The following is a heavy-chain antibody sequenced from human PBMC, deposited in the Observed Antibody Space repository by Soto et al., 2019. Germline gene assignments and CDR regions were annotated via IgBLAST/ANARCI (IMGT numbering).Heavy chain of an antibody. V-gene: IGHV1-2*02. D-gene: IGHD1-26*01. J-gene: IGHJ4*02. CDR3: GRGRSGQIVIFY. CDR2: IGPESGAT. CDR1: GYTFTGHY. Sequence: ASVKVSCKTSGYTFTGHYIHWVRQAPQQGPEWMGEIGPESGATRSSEKFRGRATMTMDTSITTVYMELRNLSPDDTAVYYCGRGRSGQIVIFYWGQGTPVTVSS.